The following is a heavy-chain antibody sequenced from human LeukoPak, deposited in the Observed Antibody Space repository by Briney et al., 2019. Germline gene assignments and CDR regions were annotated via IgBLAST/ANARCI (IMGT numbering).Heavy chain of an antibody. CDR3: ARDSIYDTPLDY. CDR2: ISPSGGST. V-gene: IGHV1-46*01. CDR1: GYTFTSNY. J-gene: IGHJ4*02. D-gene: IGHD5/OR15-5a*01. Sequence: ASVKVSCKAFGYTFTSNYMHWVRQAPGQGPEWMGVISPSGGSTTYAQKFQGRVTLTRDMSTSTVYMELSSLRSEDTAVYYCARDSIYDTPLDYWGQGTLVTVSS.